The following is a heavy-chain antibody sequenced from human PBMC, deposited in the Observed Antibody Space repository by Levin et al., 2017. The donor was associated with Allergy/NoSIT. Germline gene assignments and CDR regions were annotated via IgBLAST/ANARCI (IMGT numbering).Heavy chain of an antibody. D-gene: IGHD6-13*01. CDR2: INHSGST. V-gene: IGHV4-34*01. CDR3: AGRSSWYRWFDP. CDR1: GGSFSGYY. J-gene: IGHJ5*02. Sequence: SETLSLTCAVYGGSFSGYYWSWIRQPPGKGLEWIGEINHSGSTNYNPSLKSRVTISVDTSKNQFSLKLSSVTAADTAVYYCAGRSSWYRWFDPWGQGTLVTVSS.